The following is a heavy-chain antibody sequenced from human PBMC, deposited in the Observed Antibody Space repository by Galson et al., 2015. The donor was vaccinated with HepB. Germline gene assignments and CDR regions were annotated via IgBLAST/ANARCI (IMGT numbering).Heavy chain of an antibody. V-gene: IGHV4-59*01. CDR1: GGSISSYY. Sequence: SETLSLTCTVSGGSISSYYWSWIRQPPGKGLEWIGYIYYSGSTNYNPSLKSRVTISVDTSKNQFSLKLSSVTAADTAVYYCARAPHGYSSSWPPARYNWFDPWGQGTLVTVSS. CDR2: IYYSGST. D-gene: IGHD6-13*01. CDR3: ARAPHGYSSSWPPARYNWFDP. J-gene: IGHJ5*02.